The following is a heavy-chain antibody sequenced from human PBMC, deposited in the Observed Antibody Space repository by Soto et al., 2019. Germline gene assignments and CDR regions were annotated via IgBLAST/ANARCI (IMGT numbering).Heavy chain of an antibody. CDR2: IRGKSDGGTT. CDR1: GFTFSNAW. V-gene: IGHV3-15*05. CDR3: TTDVAGYCGSTNCCTQENWVDP. Sequence: EVQLVESGGGLVKPGGSLRLSCAASGFTFSNAWMSWVRQAPGKGLEWVGRIRGKSDGGTTNYAAHAKARFTISRDYSKNTLYLEKNSLRTEDTDVYYCTTDVAGYCGSTNCCTQENWVDPWGQGTLVTVSS. J-gene: IGHJ5*02. D-gene: IGHD2-2*01.